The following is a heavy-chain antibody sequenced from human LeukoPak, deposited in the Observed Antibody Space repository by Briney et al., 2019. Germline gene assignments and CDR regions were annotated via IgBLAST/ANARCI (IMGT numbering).Heavy chain of an antibody. D-gene: IGHD1-1*01. CDR1: GFSLSTSGRC. CDR3: ARIRDSLEAFDI. Sequence: RMSGPTLVSPTQTLTLTCTFSGFSLSTSGRCVSWIRQPPGKALEWLARIDWDDDKYYSTSLKTRLTISKAPSKNQVVLTMTNMDPVDTATYYCARIRDSLEAFDIWGQGTMVTVSS. CDR2: IDWDDDK. V-gene: IGHV2-70*11. J-gene: IGHJ3*02.